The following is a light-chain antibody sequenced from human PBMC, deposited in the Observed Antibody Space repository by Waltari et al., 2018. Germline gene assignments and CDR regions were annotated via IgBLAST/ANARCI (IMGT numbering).Light chain of an antibody. V-gene: IGLV1-51*02. J-gene: IGLJ7*01. CDR3: GTWDSSLSGAV. CDR1: SSNIGNNY. CDR2: EDS. Sequence: QSVLTQPPSVSAAPGQRVTISCSGGSSNIGNNYVSWYRQFPGTAPKLLIYEDSGLAAGCPGRVSGSKSGTSATLDITGLQAGDEADYYCGTWDSSLSGAVFGGGTHLTVL.